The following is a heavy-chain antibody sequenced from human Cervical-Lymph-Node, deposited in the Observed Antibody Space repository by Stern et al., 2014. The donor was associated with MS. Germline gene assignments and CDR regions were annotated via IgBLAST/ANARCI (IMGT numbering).Heavy chain of an antibody. J-gene: IGHJ3*02. D-gene: IGHD6-19*01. CDR1: GYTFTGYY. CDR2: INPNSGGT. V-gene: IGHV1-2*04. Sequence: VQLVQSGAEVKKPGASVKVSCKTSGYTFTGYYMHWVRQAPGQGLEWMGWINPNSGGTNYAQKFQGWVTMTRDTSISTAYMELSRLRSDDTAVHYCARGGRSSGWSPPDAFDIWGQGTMVTVSS. CDR3: ARGGRSSGWSPPDAFDI.